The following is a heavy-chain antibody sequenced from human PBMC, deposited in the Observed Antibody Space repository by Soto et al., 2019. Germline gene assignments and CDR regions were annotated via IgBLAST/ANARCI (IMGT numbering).Heavy chain of an antibody. V-gene: IGHV4-30-4*01. D-gene: IGHD1-26*01. Sequence: SVTLSLTCTVSGGSISSGAYYWSWIRQPPGKGIKWMRYIYYGGTTYNSPSLRSRVSSSVDSSKNQFSIKLCSGTAADTAVYYCAIDRSEGGRLPVYFGNWGQRTLVTVSS. CDR1: GGSISSGAYY. CDR3: AIDRSEGGRLPVYFGN. J-gene: IGHJ4*02. CDR2: IYYGGTT.